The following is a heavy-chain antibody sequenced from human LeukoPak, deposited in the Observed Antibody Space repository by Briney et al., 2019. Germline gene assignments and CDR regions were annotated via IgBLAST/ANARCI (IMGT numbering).Heavy chain of an antibody. D-gene: IGHD3-3*02. Sequence: SETLSLTCAVSGYSICSGYYWGWIRQPPGKGLEWIGSIYHSGSTYYNPSLKSRVTISVDTSKNQFSLKLSSVTAADTAVYYCARHSTHFWSGLDWFDPWGQGTLVTVSS. CDR2: IYHSGST. V-gene: IGHV4-38-2*01. J-gene: IGHJ5*02. CDR3: ARHSTHFWSGLDWFDP. CDR1: GYSICSGYY.